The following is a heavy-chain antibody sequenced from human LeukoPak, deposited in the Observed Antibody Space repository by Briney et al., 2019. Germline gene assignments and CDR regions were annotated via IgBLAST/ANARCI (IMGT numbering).Heavy chain of an antibody. Sequence: ASVKVSCKASGYTFTSYDINWVRQATGQGLEWMGWMNPNSGNTGYAQKFQGRVTMTRNTSISTAYMELSSLRSEDTAAYYCARDYYYDSSGYYRRFAFDIWGQGTMVTVSS. CDR2: MNPNSGNT. CDR1: GYTFTSYD. CDR3: ARDYYYDSSGYYRRFAFDI. V-gene: IGHV1-8*02. J-gene: IGHJ3*02. D-gene: IGHD3-22*01.